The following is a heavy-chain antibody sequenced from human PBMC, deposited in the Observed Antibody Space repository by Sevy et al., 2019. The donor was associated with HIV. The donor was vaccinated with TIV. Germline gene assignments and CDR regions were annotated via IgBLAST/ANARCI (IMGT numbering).Heavy chain of an antibody. J-gene: IGHJ4*02. D-gene: IGHD5-18*01. V-gene: IGHV4-59*01. CDR2: IYSSGGS. CDR3: ARSSGYSYGDFDY. CDR1: GGSISSNY. Sequence: SETLSLTCTVSGGSISSNYWSWIRQPPGKGLEWIGYIYSSGGSYNPSLKSRVSISMDTSKNQSSLKLNSVTAADTAVYYCARSSGYSYGDFDYWGQGTLVTVSS.